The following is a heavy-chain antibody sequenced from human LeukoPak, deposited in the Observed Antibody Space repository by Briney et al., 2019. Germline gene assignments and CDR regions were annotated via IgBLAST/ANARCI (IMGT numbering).Heavy chain of an antibody. J-gene: IGHJ6*02. D-gene: IGHD5-12*01. V-gene: IGHV1-2*02. CDR1: GYTFTGYY. CDR2: INPNSGGT. Sequence: SVNVSCKASGYTFTGYYMHGVRQAPGQGLEGMGWINPNSGGTNYAQKFQGRVTITRDTSISTAYMELSRLRSDDTAVYYCARDPRVATITGGYYYYGMDVWGQGTTVTVSS. CDR3: ARDPRVATITGGYYYYGMDV.